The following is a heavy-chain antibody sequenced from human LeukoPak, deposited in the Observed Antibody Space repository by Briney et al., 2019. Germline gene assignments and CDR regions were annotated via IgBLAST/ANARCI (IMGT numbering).Heavy chain of an antibody. J-gene: IGHJ3*02. CDR1: RFTFSDYY. CDR3: ARVGRGRAAAGFGAFDI. V-gene: IGHV3-11*01. CDR2: ISNTVTTI. D-gene: IGHD6-13*01. Sequence: VGSLRLSRAPSRFTFSDYYMSWIRQAPREGLEGVSYISNTVTTINYAHPPQGPFLISRDNAKKSVYLQVNSLRPEDPAVYFCARVGRGRAAAGFGAFDIWGQGTTVTVSS.